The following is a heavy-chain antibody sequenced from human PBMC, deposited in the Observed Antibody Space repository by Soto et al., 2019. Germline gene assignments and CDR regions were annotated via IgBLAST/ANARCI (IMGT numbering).Heavy chain of an antibody. CDR3: ARLPGLFGELFPDFDY. CDR2: ISSSVTYTNYA. D-gene: IGHD3-10*02. Sequence: QVQLVESGGVLVKPGGSLRLSCAASGFIFSDYYMSWIRQAPGKGLEWVSYISSSVTYTNYADYADSVKGRFTISRDNAKNSLYLQMNSLRAEDTAVYYCARLPGLFGELFPDFDYWGQGTLVTVSS. V-gene: IGHV3-11*06. J-gene: IGHJ4*02. CDR1: GFIFSDYY.